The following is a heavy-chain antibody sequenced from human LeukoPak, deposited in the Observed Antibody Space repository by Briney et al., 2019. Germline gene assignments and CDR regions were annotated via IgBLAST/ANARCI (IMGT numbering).Heavy chain of an antibody. CDR1: GGTFSSYA. CDR3: ARLRYSNSWYVTSPYYYYYGMDV. V-gene: IGHV1-69*04. CDR2: IIPILGIA. J-gene: IGHJ6*02. D-gene: IGHD6-13*01. Sequence: SVKVSCKASGGTFSSYAISWVRQAPGQGLEWMGRIIPILGIANYAQKFQGRVTITADKSTSTAYMELSSLRSEDTAVYYCARLRYSNSWYVTSPYYYYYGMDVWGQGTTVTVSS.